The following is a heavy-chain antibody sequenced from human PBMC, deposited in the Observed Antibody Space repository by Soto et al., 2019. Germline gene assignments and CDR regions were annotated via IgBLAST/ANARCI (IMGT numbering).Heavy chain of an antibody. CDR1: GYTFTSYG. J-gene: IGHJ5*02. CDR3: ARDFGVVMSWVNWFDP. Sequence: QVQLVQSGAEVKKPGASVKVSCKASGYTFTSYGISWVRQAPGQGLEWMGWISAYNGNTNYAQKLQGRVSMTTDTSTSTAYRELRSLRSDDTAVYYCARDFGVVMSWVNWFDPWGQGTLVTVSS. D-gene: IGHD3-3*01. CDR2: ISAYNGNT. V-gene: IGHV1-18*01.